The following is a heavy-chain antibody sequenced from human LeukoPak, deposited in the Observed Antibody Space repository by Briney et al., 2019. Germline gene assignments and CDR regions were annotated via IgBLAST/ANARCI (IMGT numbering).Heavy chain of an antibody. V-gene: IGHV4-39*07. J-gene: IGHJ4*02. Sequence: SQTLSLTCTVSGGSISSGSYFWSWIRQPPGKGLEWIGIIYYSGTTYYNPSLKRRLTLSKDTSKNQFSLTLSSVTAADTGVYYCARAHGSGGDYFDYWGQGTLVTVSS. CDR1: GGSISSGSYF. CDR3: ARAHGSGGDYFDY. CDR2: IYYSGTT. D-gene: IGHD5-12*01.